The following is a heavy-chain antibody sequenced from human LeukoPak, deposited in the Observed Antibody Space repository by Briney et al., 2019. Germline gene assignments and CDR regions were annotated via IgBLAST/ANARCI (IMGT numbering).Heavy chain of an antibody. D-gene: IGHD3-9*01. Sequence: ASVKVSCKTSGYTFTGYYLHWVRQAPGQGLEWLGWINTDSGGTNYAQKFQARVSMTKDASISTAYMQLSRLRSADTAVYYCARSPHILTGENFDYWGQGTLLTVSS. V-gene: IGHV1-2*02. CDR2: INTDSGGT. CDR3: ARSPHILTGENFDY. CDR1: GYTFTGYY. J-gene: IGHJ4*02.